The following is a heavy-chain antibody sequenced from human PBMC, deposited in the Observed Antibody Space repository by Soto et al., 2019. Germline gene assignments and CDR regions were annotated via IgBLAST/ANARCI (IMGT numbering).Heavy chain of an antibody. CDR2: IWYDGSNK. CDR1: GFTFRSYG. Sequence: QVQLVESGGGVVQPGRSLRLSCAASGFTFRSYGMHWVRQAPGKGLEWVAVIWYDGSNKYYADSVKGRFTISRDNSKNTLYLQMNSPRAEDTAVYYCARSQPCRGGSCYALNYFQHWGQGTLVSVSS. CDR3: ARSQPCRGGSCYALNYFQH. J-gene: IGHJ1*01. D-gene: IGHD2-15*01. V-gene: IGHV3-33*01.